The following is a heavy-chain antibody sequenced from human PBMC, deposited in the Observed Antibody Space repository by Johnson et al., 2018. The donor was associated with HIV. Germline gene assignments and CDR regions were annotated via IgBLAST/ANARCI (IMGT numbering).Heavy chain of an antibody. J-gene: IGHJ3*02. CDR2: INWTGGST. CDR1: GFTFDDYG. D-gene: IGHD6-6*01. V-gene: IGHV3-20*04. CDR3: ARARGEGAARTDAFDI. Sequence: VQLVESGGGVVRPGGSLRLSCAASGFTFDDYGMSWVRQAPGKGPEWVSGINWTGGSTGYADSVKGRFIISRDNAKSSLYLQMNSLRAEDTALYYCARARGEGAARTDAFDIWGQGTMVTVSS.